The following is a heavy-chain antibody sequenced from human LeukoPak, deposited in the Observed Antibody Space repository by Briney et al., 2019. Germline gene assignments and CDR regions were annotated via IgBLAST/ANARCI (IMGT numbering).Heavy chain of an antibody. CDR2: IYTSGST. V-gene: IGHV4-61*02. Sequence: PSQTLSLTCTVSGGSISSGSYYWSWIRQPAGKGLEWIGRIYTSGSTDYNPSLRSRVTISVDRSKNQFSLKLSAVTAADTAVYYCARDQCTSRSCPIDYWGQGTLVTVSS. CDR3: ARDQCTSRSCPIDY. J-gene: IGHJ4*02. CDR1: GGSISSGSYY. D-gene: IGHD2-2*01.